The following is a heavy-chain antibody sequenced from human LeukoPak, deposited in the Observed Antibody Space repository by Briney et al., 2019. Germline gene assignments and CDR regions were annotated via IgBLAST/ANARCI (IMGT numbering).Heavy chain of an antibody. CDR3: ARVTWNDDQDAFDI. J-gene: IGHJ3*02. Sequence: GGSLRLSCAASGFTFSSYWMSWVRQAPGKGLEWVANIKEDGSEKYYVDSVKGRFTISRDNAGNSLYLQMSSLRAEDTAVYYCARVTWNDDQDAFDIWGQGTMVTVSS. CDR1: GFTFSSYW. V-gene: IGHV3-7*01. CDR2: IKEDGSEK. D-gene: IGHD1-1*01.